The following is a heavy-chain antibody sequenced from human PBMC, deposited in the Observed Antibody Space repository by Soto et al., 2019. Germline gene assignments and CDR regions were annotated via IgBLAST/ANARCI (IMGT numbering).Heavy chain of an antibody. Sequence: QVQLQESGPGLVKPSETLSLTCTVSGGSISSYYWSWIRQPPGKGLEWIGYIYYSGSTNYNPSLKSRVTISVDTSKNQFSLKLSSVTAADTAVYYCARLSSGWNALARYFDLWGRGTLVTVSS. D-gene: IGHD6-19*01. CDR1: GGSISSYY. J-gene: IGHJ2*01. V-gene: IGHV4-59*01. CDR2: IYYSGST. CDR3: ARLSSGWNALARYFDL.